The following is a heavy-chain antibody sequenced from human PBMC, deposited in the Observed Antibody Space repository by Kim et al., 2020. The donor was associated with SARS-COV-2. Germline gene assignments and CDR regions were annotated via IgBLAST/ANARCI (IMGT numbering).Heavy chain of an antibody. D-gene: IGHD3-22*01. CDR1: GFTFSSYA. Sequence: GGSLRLSCAASGFTFSSYAMSWVRQAPGKGLEWVSAISGSGGSTYYADSVKGRFTISRDNSKNTLYLQMNSLRAEDTAVYYCANIGVSRPQRVVGSHFDYWGQGTLVTVSS. V-gene: IGHV3-23*01. CDR3: ANIGVSRPQRVVGSHFDY. J-gene: IGHJ4*02. CDR2: ISGSGGST.